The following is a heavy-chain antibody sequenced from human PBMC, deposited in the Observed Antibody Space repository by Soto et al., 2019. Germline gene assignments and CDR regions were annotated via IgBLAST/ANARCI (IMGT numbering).Heavy chain of an antibody. J-gene: IGHJ6*02. CDR2: IIPIFGTA. CDR1: GGTFSSYA. V-gene: IGHV1-69*13. CDR3: ARDRSSSSLDYYGMDV. Sequence: SVKVSCKASGGTFSSYAISWVRQAPGQGLEWMGGIIPIFGTANYAQKFQGRVTITADESTSTAYMELSSLRSEDTAVYYCARDRSSSSLDYYGMDVWGQGTTVTVAS. D-gene: IGHD6-6*01.